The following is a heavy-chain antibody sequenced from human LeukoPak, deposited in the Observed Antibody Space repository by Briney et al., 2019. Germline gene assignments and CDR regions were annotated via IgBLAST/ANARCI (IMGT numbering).Heavy chain of an antibody. CDR1: GGSISSGGYY. D-gene: IGHD4-17*01. CDR3: ARHPMTTVTRTPYNWFDP. Sequence: PSQTLSLTCTVSGGSISSGGYYWSWIRQHPGKGLERIGYIYYSGSTYYNPSLKSRVTISVDTSKNQFSLKLSSVTAADTAVYYCARHPMTTVTRTPYNWFDPWGQGTLVTVSS. J-gene: IGHJ5*02. CDR2: IYYSGST. V-gene: IGHV4-31*03.